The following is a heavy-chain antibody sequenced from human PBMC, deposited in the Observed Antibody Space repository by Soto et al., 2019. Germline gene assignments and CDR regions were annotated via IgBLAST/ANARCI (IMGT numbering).Heavy chain of an antibody. Sequence: EVQLVESGGGLVQPGRSLRLSCAASGFTFDDYAMHWVRQAPGKGLEWVSGISWNSGSIGYADSVKGRFTISRDNAKNSLYLQMNSLRAEDTALYYCARDSRWLRFSGYYYYGMDVWGQGTTVTVSS. D-gene: IGHD5-12*01. CDR2: ISWNSGSI. CDR3: ARDSRWLRFSGYYYYGMDV. CDR1: GFTFDDYA. J-gene: IGHJ6*02. V-gene: IGHV3-9*01.